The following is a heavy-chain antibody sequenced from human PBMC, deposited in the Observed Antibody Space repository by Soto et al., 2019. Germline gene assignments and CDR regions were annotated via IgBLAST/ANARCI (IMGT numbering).Heavy chain of an antibody. D-gene: IGHD6-13*01. J-gene: IGHJ5*02. Sequence: GASVKVSCKASGGTFSSYAISWVRQAPGQGLEWMGGIIPIFGTTNYAQKFQGRVTITADESTSTAYMELSSLRSEDTAVYYCAGSPYSSNWFDPWGQGTLVTVSS. CDR1: GGTFSSYA. V-gene: IGHV1-69*13. CDR3: AGSPYSSNWFDP. CDR2: IIPIFGTT.